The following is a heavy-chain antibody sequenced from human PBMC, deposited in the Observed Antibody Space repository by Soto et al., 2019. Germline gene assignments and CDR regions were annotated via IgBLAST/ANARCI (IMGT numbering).Heavy chain of an antibody. D-gene: IGHD3-10*01. CDR3: ARGLGGPGSYSDY. CDR1: GYTFTSYA. V-gene: IGHV1-3*01. CDR2: INAGNGNT. Sequence: QVQLVQSGAEVKKPGASVKVSCKASGYTFTSYAIHWVRQAPGQRLERMGWINAGNGNTKYLQKFQGRVTITRDTSASTAYMELSSLRFEDMTVYYCARGLGGPGSYSDYWGQGTLVTVSS. J-gene: IGHJ4*02.